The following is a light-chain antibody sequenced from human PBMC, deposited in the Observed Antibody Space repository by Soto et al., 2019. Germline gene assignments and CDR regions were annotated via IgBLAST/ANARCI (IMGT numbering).Light chain of an antibody. CDR3: QQYNRWHPIT. CDR1: QSVRTE. V-gene: IGKV3-15*01. CDR2: GAS. J-gene: IGKJ5*01. Sequence: EIVLTQSPGTLSLSPVEGATLSCRASQSVRTELAWYQQKAGQAPSLLIYGASTRATGIPDRFSCSGSGTEFTLTISSLQSEDFAVYYCQQYNRWHPITFGQGTRLEIK.